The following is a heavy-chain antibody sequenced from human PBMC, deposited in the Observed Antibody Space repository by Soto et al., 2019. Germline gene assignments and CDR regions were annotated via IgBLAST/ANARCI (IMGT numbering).Heavy chain of an antibody. J-gene: IGHJ6*02. CDR1: GGSISSSSYY. CDR3: ARRVAARQYYYYYYGMDV. Sequence: PSETLSLTGTVSGGSISSSSYYWGWIRQPPGKGLEWIGSIYYSGSTYYNPSLKSRVTISVDTSKNQFSLKLSSVTAADTAVYYCARRVAARQYYYYYYGMDVWGQGTTVTVSS. CDR2: IYYSGST. D-gene: IGHD6-6*01. V-gene: IGHV4-39*01.